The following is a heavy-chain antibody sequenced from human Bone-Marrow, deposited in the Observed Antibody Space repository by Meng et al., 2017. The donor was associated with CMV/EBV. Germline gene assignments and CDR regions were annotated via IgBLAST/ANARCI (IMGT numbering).Heavy chain of an antibody. CDR2: IWYDGSNK. V-gene: IGHV3-33*06. CDR3: AKDYCSSTSCSSFQH. CDR1: GFTFSSYG. D-gene: IGHD2-2*01. Sequence: LSLTCAASGFTFSSYGMHWVRQAPGKGLEWVAVIWYDGSNKYYADSVKGRFTISRDNSKNTPYLQMNSLRAEDTAVYYCAKDYCSSTSCSSFQHWGQGTLVTVSS. J-gene: IGHJ1*01.